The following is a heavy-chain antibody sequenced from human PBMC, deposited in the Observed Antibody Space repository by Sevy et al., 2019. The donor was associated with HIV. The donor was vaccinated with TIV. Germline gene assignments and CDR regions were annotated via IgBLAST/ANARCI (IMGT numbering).Heavy chain of an antibody. V-gene: IGHV3-64D*06. D-gene: IGHD2-2*01. Sequence: GGSLRLSCSASGFTFSYYGMYWVRQAPGKGLQYVSGISSNGGSTDYADSVKGRFTISRDNSKNKLYLQMSSLRPEDKAVYYCLRDLLRPVGVPGASFDHWGQGTLVTVSS. J-gene: IGHJ4*02. CDR3: LRDLLRPVGVPGASFDH. CDR1: GFTFSYYG. CDR2: ISSNGGST.